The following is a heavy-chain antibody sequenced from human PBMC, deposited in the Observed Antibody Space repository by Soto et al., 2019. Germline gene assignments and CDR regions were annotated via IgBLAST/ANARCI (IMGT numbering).Heavy chain of an antibody. J-gene: IGHJ4*02. CDR2: IYYTGNT. CDR1: GGSIISSSYY. V-gene: IGHV4-39*01. D-gene: IGHD6-19*01. Sequence: PSETLSLTCAVSGGSIISSSYYWGWIRQPPGKGLEWIGSIYYTGNTYYTPSLQSRVAISVDTSKNQFSLKLNSVTAADTAVYYCARRTVNIRTFYSGLKTHCFDYWGQGALVTVSS. CDR3: ARRTVNIRTFYSGLKTHCFDY.